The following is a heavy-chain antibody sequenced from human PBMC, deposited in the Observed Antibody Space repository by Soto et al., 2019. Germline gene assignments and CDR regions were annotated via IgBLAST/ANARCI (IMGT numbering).Heavy chain of an antibody. Sequence: PSQTLPLPCTLSGGSTSRSSYYWGWIRQPQGKGLEWIGSIYYRGNTYYNPSLKSRVTISVDTSKNQFSLMLSSVTAADTAVYYRAREGGGYCSGGSCQVDYWGQGTLVTVS. V-gene: IGHV4-39*02. CDR3: AREGGGYCSGGSCQVDY. CDR1: GGSTSRSSYY. D-gene: IGHD2-15*01. J-gene: IGHJ4*02. CDR2: IYYRGNT.